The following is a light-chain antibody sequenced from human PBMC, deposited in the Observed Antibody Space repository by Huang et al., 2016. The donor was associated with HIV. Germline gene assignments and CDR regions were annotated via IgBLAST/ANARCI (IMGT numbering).Light chain of an antibody. CDR1: QSVRSY. CDR2: DAS. V-gene: IGKV3-11*01. J-gene: IGKJ4*01. CDR3: QQRSAWPLT. Sequence: EIVLTQSPATLSFSPGERATLSCRASQSVRSYLAWYQQKPGQAPRLLIYDASNRATGIPARFSGSGSGTDFTLTISNLQSEDFAVYYCQQRSAWPLTFGGGTKVEI.